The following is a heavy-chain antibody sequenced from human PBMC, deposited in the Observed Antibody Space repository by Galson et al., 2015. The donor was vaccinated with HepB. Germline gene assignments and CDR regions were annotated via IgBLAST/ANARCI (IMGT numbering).Heavy chain of an antibody. Sequence: SVKVSCKASGYTFTGYYMHWVRQAPGQGLEWMGWINPNSGGTNYAQKFQGWVTMTRDTSISTAYMELSRLRSDDTAVYYCERGNYYDSSGPADYWGQGTLVTVSS. V-gene: IGHV1-2*04. D-gene: IGHD3-22*01. CDR3: ERGNYYDSSGPADY. CDR2: INPNSGGT. CDR1: GYTFTGYY. J-gene: IGHJ4*02.